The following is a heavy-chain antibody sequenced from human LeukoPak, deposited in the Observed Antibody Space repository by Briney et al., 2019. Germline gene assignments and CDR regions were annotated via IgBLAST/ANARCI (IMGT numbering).Heavy chain of an antibody. J-gene: IGHJ4*02. CDR3: ASLGYSSSSSSY. CDR2: ISGSGGST. D-gene: IGHD6-6*01. CDR1: GFTFSSYA. Sequence: GGSLRLSCAASGFTFSSYAMSWVRQAPGKGLEWVSAISGSGGSTYYADSVKGRFTIFRDNSKNTLYLQMNSLRAEDTAVYYCASLGYSSSSSSYWGQGTLVTVSS. V-gene: IGHV3-23*01.